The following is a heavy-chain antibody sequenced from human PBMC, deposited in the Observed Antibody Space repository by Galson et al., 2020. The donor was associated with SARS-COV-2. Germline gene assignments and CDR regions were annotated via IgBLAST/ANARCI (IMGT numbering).Heavy chain of an antibody. CDR1: GFTFSSYA. V-gene: IGHV3-30*04. J-gene: IGHJ4*02. Sequence: GGSLRLSCAASGFTFSSYAMHWVRQAPGKGLEWVAVISYDGSNKYYADSVKGRFTISRDNSKNTLYLQMNSLRAEDTAIYYCAREHYVEVEDYWGQGTLVTVSS. CDR2: ISYDGSNK. CDR3: AREHYVEVEDY. D-gene: IGHD3-16*01.